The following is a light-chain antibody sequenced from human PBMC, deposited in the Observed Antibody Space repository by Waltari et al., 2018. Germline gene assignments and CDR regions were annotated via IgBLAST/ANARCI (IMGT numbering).Light chain of an antibody. CDR1: QTIRTTY. V-gene: IGKV3-20*01. J-gene: IGKJ4*01. CDR2: GTF. Sequence: EIVLTQSPGTLSLSPGEVATLSCRTSQTIRTTYLAWYQQKPGQAPTLLTYGTFSRATGIPDRFTGSGSGTDFSLTISSLEPEDFATYYCQQYDISPLTFGGGTKVEIK. CDR3: QQYDISPLT.